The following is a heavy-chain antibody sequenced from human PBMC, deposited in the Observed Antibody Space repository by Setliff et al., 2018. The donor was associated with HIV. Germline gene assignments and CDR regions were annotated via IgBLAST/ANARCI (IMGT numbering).Heavy chain of an antibody. Sequence: SETLSLTCTVSGASISRGNYYWTWIRQRPGKGLEWIAFIYYSGSTYYSPSLKSRLMISVDTSKNQFSLNMTSVTAADKAVYCCARVVYTYYYMDVWGKGTTVTVSS. V-gene: IGHV4-30-4*08. CDR1: GASISRGNYY. D-gene: IGHD4-4*01. CDR2: IYYSGST. J-gene: IGHJ6*03. CDR3: ARVVYTYYYMDV.